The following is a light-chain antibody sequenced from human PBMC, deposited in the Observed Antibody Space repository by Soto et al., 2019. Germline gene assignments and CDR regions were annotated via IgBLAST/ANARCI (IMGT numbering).Light chain of an antibody. CDR1: QSVDTW. J-gene: IGKJ1*01. V-gene: IGKV1-5*03. CDR3: HHSNYYSRA. CDR2: RAS. Sequence: DIQMTQSPSTLSASIGDTVTITCRTSQSVDTWLAWYQHKTGKAPKLLIYRASSLATGVPSRFSGSGSGTAFTHTINSLQPDDFETYYCHHSNYYSRAFGQGTQVEIK.